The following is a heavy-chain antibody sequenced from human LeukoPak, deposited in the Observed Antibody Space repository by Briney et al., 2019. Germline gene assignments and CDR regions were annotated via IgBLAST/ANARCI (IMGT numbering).Heavy chain of an antibody. J-gene: IGHJ4*02. Sequence: ASVKVSCKASGYTFSKYDINWVRQAPGQGLEWMGWMNPNSGRRVYAQKFQGRVTMTRNSSINTAYMELTSLRSDDTAVYYCARGLRSDYWGQGTLVTVSS. V-gene: IGHV1-8*01. CDR2: MNPNSGRR. D-gene: IGHD3-16*02. CDR3: ARGLRSDY. CDR1: GYTFSKYD.